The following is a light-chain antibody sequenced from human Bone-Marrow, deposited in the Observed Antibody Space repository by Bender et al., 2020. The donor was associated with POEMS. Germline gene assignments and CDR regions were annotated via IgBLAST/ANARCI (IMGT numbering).Light chain of an antibody. V-gene: IGLV2-11*01. J-gene: IGLJ3*02. CDR1: TSDVGAFDY. CDR3: CSYAGSSTWV. CDR2: DVT. Sequence: QSALTQPRSVSGSPGQSVTISCTGSTSDVGAFDYVSWYQQHPGKAPKLVIYDVTMRPSGVPDRFSGSKSGNTASLTISGLQAEDEADYYCCSYAGSSTWVFGGGTKLTIL.